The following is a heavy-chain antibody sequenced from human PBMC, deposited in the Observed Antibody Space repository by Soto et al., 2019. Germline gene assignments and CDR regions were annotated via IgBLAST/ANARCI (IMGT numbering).Heavy chain of an antibody. D-gene: IGHD6-6*01. CDR2: IYYSGST. J-gene: IGHJ5*02. CDR3: ARCKSGSSSSAWFDP. CDR1: GGSISSYY. V-gene: IGHV4-59*08. Sequence: PSETLSLTCTVSGGSISSYYWSWIRQPPGKGLEWIGYIYYSGSTNYNPSLKSRVTISVDTSKNQFSLKLSSVTAADTAVYYCARCKSGSSSSAWFDPWRQGTLVTVSS.